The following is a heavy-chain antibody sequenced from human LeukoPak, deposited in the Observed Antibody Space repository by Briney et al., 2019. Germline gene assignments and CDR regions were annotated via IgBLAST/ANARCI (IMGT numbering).Heavy chain of an antibody. CDR3: ARDPGNLDPSLDY. CDR2: INAGNGNT. J-gene: IGHJ4*02. CDR1: GYTFTSYA. V-gene: IGHV1-3*01. D-gene: IGHD3/OR15-3a*01. Sequence: ASVKVSCKASGYTFTSYAMHWVRQAPGQRLEWMGWINAGNGNTKYSQKFQGRVTITRDTFASTAYMELSSLRSEDTAVYYCARDPGNLDPSLDYWGQGTLVTVSS.